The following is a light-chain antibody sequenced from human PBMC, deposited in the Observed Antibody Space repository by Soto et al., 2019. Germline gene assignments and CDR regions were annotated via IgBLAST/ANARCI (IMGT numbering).Light chain of an antibody. CDR3: QTWGTGILV. Sequence: QPVLTQSPSASASLGASVKLTRTLSSRHSSYAIAWHQQQPEKGPRYLMKLNSDGRHTKGDGIPDRFSGSSSGTERYLTISSLQSEDEADYYCQTWGTGILVFGGGTKLTVL. CDR1: SRHSSYA. V-gene: IGLV4-69*01. CDR2: LNSDGRH. J-gene: IGLJ2*01.